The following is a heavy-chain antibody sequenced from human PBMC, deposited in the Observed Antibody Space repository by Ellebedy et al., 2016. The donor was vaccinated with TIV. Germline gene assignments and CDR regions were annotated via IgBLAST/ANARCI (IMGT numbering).Heavy chain of an antibody. D-gene: IGHD3-10*01. CDR3: ATVSYNRPGSIIGHFFDY. V-gene: IGHV4-59*01. J-gene: IGHJ4*02. CDR2: IYYSGST. Sequence: SETLSLXXTVSGASISSYYWNWIRQPPGKGLEWIGHIYYSGSTTYNPSLESRVTISVDTSKNQFSLNLSSVTAADTAVYYCATVSYNRPGSIIGHFFDYWGQGTLVTVSS. CDR1: GASISSYY.